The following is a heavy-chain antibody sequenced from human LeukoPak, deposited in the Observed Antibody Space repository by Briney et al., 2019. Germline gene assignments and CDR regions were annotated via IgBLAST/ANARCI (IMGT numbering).Heavy chain of an antibody. V-gene: IGHV3-53*05. CDR1: GFTVSSDY. Sequence: PGGSLRLSCAASGFTVSSDYMSWVRQAPGKGLEWVSVIYSGVSTYYADSVKGRFTISRDKSKNTVYLQMNSLRFEDTAMYYCARNWFDPWGQGTLVTVSS. J-gene: IGHJ5*02. CDR3: ARNWFDP. CDR2: IYSGVST.